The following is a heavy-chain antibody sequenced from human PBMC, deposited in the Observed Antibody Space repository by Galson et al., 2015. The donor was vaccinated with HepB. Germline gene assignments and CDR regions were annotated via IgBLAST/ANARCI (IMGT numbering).Heavy chain of an antibody. Sequence: SVKVSCKASGYTFTSYYMHWVRQAPGQGLEWMGIINPSGGSTSYAQKFQGRVTMTRDTSTSTVYMELSSLRSEDTAVYYCAREGEEAAAISISNWFDPWGQGTLVTVSS. D-gene: IGHD6-13*01. CDR2: INPSGGST. V-gene: IGHV1-46*01. CDR1: GYTFTSYY. J-gene: IGHJ5*02. CDR3: AREGEEAAAISISNWFDP.